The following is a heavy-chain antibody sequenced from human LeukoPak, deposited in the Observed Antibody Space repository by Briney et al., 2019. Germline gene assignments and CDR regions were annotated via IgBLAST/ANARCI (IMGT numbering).Heavy chain of an antibody. D-gene: IGHD6-13*01. CDR2: ISYDGSNK. J-gene: IGHJ5*02. CDR3: AKDNRAAAGTYWFDP. V-gene: IGHV3-30*18. CDR1: GFTFSSYG. Sequence: GRSLRLSCAASGFTFSSYGMHWVRQAPGKGLEWVAVISYDGSNKYYADSVKGRFTISRDNSKNTLYLQMNSLRAEDTAVYYCAKDNRAAAGTYWFDPWGQGTLVTVSS.